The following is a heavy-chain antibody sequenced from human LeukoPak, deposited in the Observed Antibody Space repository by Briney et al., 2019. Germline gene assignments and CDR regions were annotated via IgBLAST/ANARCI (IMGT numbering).Heavy chain of an antibody. Sequence: ASVKVSCKASGYTFTGYYMHWVRQAPGQGLEWMGWINPNSGGTNYAQKFQGRVTMTRDTSISTAYMELSRLRSDDTAVFYCARVVPAAGRAFRVRSFNWFDPWGQGTLVTVSS. CDR2: INPNSGGT. V-gene: IGHV1-2*02. CDR3: ARVVPAAGRAFRVRSFNWFDP. CDR1: GYTFTGYY. J-gene: IGHJ5*02. D-gene: IGHD2-2*01.